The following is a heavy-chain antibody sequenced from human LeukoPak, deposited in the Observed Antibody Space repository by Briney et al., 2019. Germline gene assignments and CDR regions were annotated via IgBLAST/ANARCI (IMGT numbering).Heavy chain of an antibody. D-gene: IGHD6-13*01. Sequence: GGSLRLSCAASGFTFSSYAIHRVRQAPGKGLEWVAIISYDGSNKYYADSVKGRFTISRDNSKNTLYLQMNSLRAEDTAVYYCARDPLIAAAGTAYYYYYGMDVWGQGTTVTVSS. J-gene: IGHJ6*02. CDR2: ISYDGSNK. CDR3: ARDPLIAAAGTAYYYYYGMDV. CDR1: GFTFSSYA. V-gene: IGHV3-30-3*01.